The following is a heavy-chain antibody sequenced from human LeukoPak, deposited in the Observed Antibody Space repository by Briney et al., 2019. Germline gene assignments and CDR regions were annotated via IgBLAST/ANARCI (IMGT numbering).Heavy chain of an antibody. CDR2: ISAYNGNT. Sequence: GASVKVSCKASGGTFSSYVISWVRQAPGQGLEWMGWISAYNGNTNYAQKLQGRVTMTTDTSTSTAYMELRSLRSDDAAVYYCAREDDSSGYYYVAPDYWGQGTLVTVSS. CDR1: GGTFSSYV. V-gene: IGHV1-18*01. CDR3: AREDDSSGYYYVAPDY. J-gene: IGHJ4*02. D-gene: IGHD3-22*01.